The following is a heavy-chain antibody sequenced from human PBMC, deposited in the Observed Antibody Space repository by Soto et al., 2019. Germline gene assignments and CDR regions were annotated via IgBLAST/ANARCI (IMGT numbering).Heavy chain of an antibody. V-gene: IGHV3-48*01. J-gene: IGHJ5*02. D-gene: IGHD3-10*01. CDR3: AREGATMVRGVIITSGWFDP. CDR2: ISSSSSTI. CDR1: GFTFSSYS. Sequence: PGGSLRLSCAASGFTFSSYSMNWVRQAPGKGLEWVSYISSSSSTIYYADSVKGRFTISRDNAKNSLYLQMNSLRAEDTAVYYCAREGATMVRGVIITSGWFDPWGQGTLVTVSS.